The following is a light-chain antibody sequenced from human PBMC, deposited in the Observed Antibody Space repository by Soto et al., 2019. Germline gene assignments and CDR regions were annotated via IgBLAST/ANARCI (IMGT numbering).Light chain of an antibody. V-gene: IGKV3-20*01. CDR3: QQYDSSPPGT. Sequence: EIVMTQSPATLSVSPGERATLSCRASQSVSSNLAWYQQKPGQAPRLLIYGASSRAAGIPDRFSGSGSGADFTLTISRLEPEDFAVYYCQQYDSSPPGTFGQGTKVDIK. CDR2: GAS. J-gene: IGKJ1*01. CDR1: QSVSSN.